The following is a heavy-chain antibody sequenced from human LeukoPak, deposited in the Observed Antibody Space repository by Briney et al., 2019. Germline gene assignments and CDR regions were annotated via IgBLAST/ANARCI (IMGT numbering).Heavy chain of an antibody. CDR2: INHSGST. J-gene: IGHJ5*02. CDR3: ASFDAAATFDP. Sequence: SETLSLTCAVYGGSFSGYYWSWIRQPPGKGLEWIGEINHSGSTNYNPSLKSRVTISVDTSKNQFSLKLSSVTAADTAVYYCASFDAAATFDPWGQGTLVTVSS. CDR1: GGSFSGYY. D-gene: IGHD6-13*01. V-gene: IGHV4-34*01.